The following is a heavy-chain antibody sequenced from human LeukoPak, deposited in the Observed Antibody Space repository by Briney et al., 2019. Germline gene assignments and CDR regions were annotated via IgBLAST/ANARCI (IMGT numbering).Heavy chain of an antibody. Sequence: GASVKVSCKASGYTFTSYGISWVRQAPGQGLEWMGWISAYNGNTNYAQKLQGRVTMTTDTSTSTAYMELRSLRSDDTAVYYCARVVAATTRIIWFDPWGQGTLVTVSS. CDR2: ISAYNGNT. D-gene: IGHD1-26*01. CDR3: ARVVAATTRIIWFDP. V-gene: IGHV1-18*01. CDR1: GYTFTSYG. J-gene: IGHJ5*02.